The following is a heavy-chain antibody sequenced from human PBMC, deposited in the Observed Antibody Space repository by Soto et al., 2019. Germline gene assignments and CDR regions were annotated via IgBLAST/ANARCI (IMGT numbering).Heavy chain of an antibody. V-gene: IGHV4-39*01. CDR1: GGSISSSSYY. Sequence: QLQLQESGPGLVKPSETLSLTCTVSGGSISSSSYYWGWIRQPPGKGLAWIGSLYYSGSTYYNPSLKRRVTIPVVTSKNQFSPKLSHVTAASTAVYYCARRGIVVVPAAPTLGWFDPWGQGTLVTVSS. CDR3: ARRGIVVVPAAPTLGWFDP. CDR2: LYYSGST. D-gene: IGHD2-2*01. J-gene: IGHJ5*02.